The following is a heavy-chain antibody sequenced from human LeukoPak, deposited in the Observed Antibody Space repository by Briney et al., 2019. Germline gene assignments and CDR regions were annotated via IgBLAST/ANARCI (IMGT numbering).Heavy chain of an antibody. V-gene: IGHV3-21*01. CDR3: ARDLDSPNYYYYMDV. J-gene: IGHJ6*03. Sequence: GGSLRLSCAASGFTFSSYSMNWVRQAPGKGLEWVSSTSSSSSYIYYADSVKGRFTISRDNAKNSLYLQMNSLRAEDTAVYYCARDLDSPNYYYYMDVWGKGTTVTVSS. CDR2: TSSSSSYI. D-gene: IGHD3-9*01. CDR1: GFTFSSYS.